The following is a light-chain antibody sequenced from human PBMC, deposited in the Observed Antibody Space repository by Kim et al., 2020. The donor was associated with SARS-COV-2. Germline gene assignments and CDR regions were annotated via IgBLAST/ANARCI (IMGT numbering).Light chain of an antibody. Sequence: QSVLTQPPSASGTPGQRVTIFCSGSSSNIGTNSVNWYQHLPGTAPKLLIYRNSQRPSGVPDRFSGSKSDSSASLAISGLQSEDEADYYCAARDDSLNGYVFATGTKVTVL. V-gene: IGLV1-44*01. CDR2: RNS. CDR1: SSNIGTNS. J-gene: IGLJ1*01. CDR3: AARDDSLNGYV.